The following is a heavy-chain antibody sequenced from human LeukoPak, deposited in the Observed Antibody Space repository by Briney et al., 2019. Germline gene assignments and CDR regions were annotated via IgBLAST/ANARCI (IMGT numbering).Heavy chain of an antibody. CDR2: INSDGSST. Sequence: GGSLRLCCAASGFTFSSYWMHWGRQAPGKGLVWVSRINSDGSSTSYADSVKGRFTISRDNAKNTLYLQMNSLRAEDTAVYYCARDRGIAVAGTLDYWGQGTLVTVSS. D-gene: IGHD6-19*01. V-gene: IGHV3-74*01. J-gene: IGHJ4*02. CDR1: GFTFSSYW. CDR3: ARDRGIAVAGTLDY.